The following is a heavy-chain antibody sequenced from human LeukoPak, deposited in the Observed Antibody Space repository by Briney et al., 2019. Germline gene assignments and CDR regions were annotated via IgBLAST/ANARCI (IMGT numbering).Heavy chain of an antibody. Sequence: GGSLRLSCAASGFTFSSYEMNWVRQAPGKGLEWISYISSSGSTIYSADSVKGRFTISRDNAKNSLYLQMNSLRAEDTAVYYCARGPSGNNNLWMDYWGQGTLVTVSS. D-gene: IGHD3-10*01. CDR3: ARGPSGNNNLWMDY. V-gene: IGHV3-48*03. CDR1: GFTFSSYE. CDR2: ISSSGSTI. J-gene: IGHJ4*02.